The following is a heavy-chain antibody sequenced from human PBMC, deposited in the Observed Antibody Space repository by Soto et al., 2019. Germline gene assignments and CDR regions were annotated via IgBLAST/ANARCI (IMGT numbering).Heavy chain of an antibody. D-gene: IGHD3-22*01. CDR3: ARGDYYDSSGPFSDAFDI. Sequence: GGSLRLSCGASGFTFSNYWMSWVRQAPGKGLEWVANIKPDGSQKWYVDSVKGRFTISRDNTKKSLNLQMNSLRAGDTAVYYCARGDYYDSSGPFSDAFDIWGQGTMVTVS. J-gene: IGHJ3*02. CDR2: IKPDGSQK. V-gene: IGHV3-7*04. CDR1: GFTFSNYW.